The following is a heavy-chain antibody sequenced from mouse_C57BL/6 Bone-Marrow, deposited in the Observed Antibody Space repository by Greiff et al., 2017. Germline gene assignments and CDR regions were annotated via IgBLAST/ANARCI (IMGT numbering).Heavy chain of an antibody. Sequence: DVMLVESGGGLVKPGGSLKLSCAASGFTFSSYAMSWVRQTPEKRLAWVATISDGGSYTYYPDNVKGRFTISRDNAKNNLYLQMSHLKSEDTAMYYCARDHDGYYDYYAMDYWGQGTSVTVSS. CDR3: ARDHDGYYDYYAMDY. CDR1: GFTFSSYA. CDR2: ISDGGSYT. D-gene: IGHD2-3*01. J-gene: IGHJ4*01. V-gene: IGHV5-4*01.